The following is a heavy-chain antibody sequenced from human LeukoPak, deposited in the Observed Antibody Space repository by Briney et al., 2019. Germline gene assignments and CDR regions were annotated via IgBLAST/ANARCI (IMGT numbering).Heavy chain of an antibody. D-gene: IGHD1-26*01. J-gene: IGHJ3*02. Sequence: XETXXXXCXVSGGSISTYYWXXIRQPPGKGXXXXGXIYYSGSTNYNPSLKSRVTISVDTSKIQFSLKLSSVTAADTAVYYCARVSTADVGATTYAFDIWGQGTMVTVSS. CDR3: ARVSTADVGATTYAFDI. CDR2: IYYSGST. V-gene: IGHV4-59*01. CDR1: GGSISTYY.